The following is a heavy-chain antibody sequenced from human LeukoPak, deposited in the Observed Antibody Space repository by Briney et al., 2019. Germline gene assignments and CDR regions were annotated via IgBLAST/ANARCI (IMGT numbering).Heavy chain of an antibody. CDR3: AREGSYGLYYYYGMDV. CDR1: GFTFSSYA. V-gene: IGHV3-30*04. CDR2: ISYDGSNK. D-gene: IGHD5-18*01. Sequence: GGSLRLSCAASGFTFSSYAMHWVRQAPGKGLEWVAVISYDGSNKYYADSVKGRFTISRDNSKNTLYLQMNSLRAEDTAVYYCAREGSYGLYYYYGMDVWGQGTTGTVSS. J-gene: IGHJ6*02.